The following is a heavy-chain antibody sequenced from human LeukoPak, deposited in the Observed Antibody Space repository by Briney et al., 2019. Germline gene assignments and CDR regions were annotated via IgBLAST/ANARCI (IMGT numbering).Heavy chain of an antibody. Sequence: GESLKISCKGSGYSFSSYWINWVRQMPGKGLEWMGRIDPSDSYTNYNPSFQGHVTTSADKSISTAYLQWSSLMASGTAMYYCARHTISDYWGQGTQVTVSS. CDR3: ARHTISDY. CDR1: GYSFSSYW. V-gene: IGHV5-10-1*01. CDR2: IDPSDSYT. D-gene: IGHD3-10*01. J-gene: IGHJ4*02.